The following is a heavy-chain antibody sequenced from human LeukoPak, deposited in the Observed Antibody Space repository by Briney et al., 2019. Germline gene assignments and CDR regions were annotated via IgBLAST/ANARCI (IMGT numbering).Heavy chain of an antibody. CDR3: ARFTMTRGWFDP. J-gene: IGHJ5*02. Sequence: ASVKVSCKASGYTFTSYAMHWVRQAPGQRLEWMGWINAGNGNTKYSQKVQGRVTITRDTSASTAYMELSSLRSEDTAVYYCARFTMTRGWFDPWGQGTLVTVSS. V-gene: IGHV1-3*01. CDR2: INAGNGNT. CDR1: GYTFTSYA. D-gene: IGHD3-22*01.